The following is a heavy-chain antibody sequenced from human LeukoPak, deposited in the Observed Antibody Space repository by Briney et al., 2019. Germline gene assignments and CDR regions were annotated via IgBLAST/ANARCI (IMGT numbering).Heavy chain of an antibody. CDR3: ARGGSGSYYYFDY. V-gene: IGHV3-30-3*01. CDR2: ISYDGSNK. CDR1: GFTFSSYA. D-gene: IGHD3-10*01. Sequence: GGSLRLSCAASGFTFSSYAMHWVRQAPGKGLEWVAVISYDGSNKYYADSVKGRFTISRDNSKNTLYLHMNSLRAEDTAVYYCARGGSGSYYYFDYWGQGTLVTVSS. J-gene: IGHJ4*02.